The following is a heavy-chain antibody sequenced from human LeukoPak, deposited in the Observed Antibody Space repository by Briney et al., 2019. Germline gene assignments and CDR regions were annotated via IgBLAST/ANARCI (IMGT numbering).Heavy chain of an antibody. D-gene: IGHD4-17*01. J-gene: IGHJ4*02. CDR1: GGSISSSSYY. V-gene: IGHV4-39*01. CDR2: IYYSGTT. CDR3: ARRGDGDYGRFFDF. Sequence: KPSETLSLTCTVSGGSISSSSYYWGWIRQPPGKGLEWIGSIYYSGTTYYNPSLKSRITISVDTSKNQFSLKLNSVTAADTAVYYCARRGDGDYGRFFDFWGQGALVTVSS.